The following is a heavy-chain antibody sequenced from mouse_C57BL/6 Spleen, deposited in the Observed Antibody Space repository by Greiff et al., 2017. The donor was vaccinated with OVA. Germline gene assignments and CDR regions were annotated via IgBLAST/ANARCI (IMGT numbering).Heavy chain of an antibody. CDR3: ARNYGTTVVATNYYAMDY. Sequence: QVQLQQPGAELVKPGASVKLSCKASGYTFTSYWMHWVKQRPGQGLEWIGMIHPNSGSTNYNEKFKSKATLTVDKSSSTAYMQLSSLTSEDSAVYYCARNYGTTVVATNYYAMDYWGQGTSGTVSS. V-gene: IGHV1-64*01. D-gene: IGHD1-1*01. CDR1: GYTFTSYW. CDR2: IHPNSGST. J-gene: IGHJ4*01.